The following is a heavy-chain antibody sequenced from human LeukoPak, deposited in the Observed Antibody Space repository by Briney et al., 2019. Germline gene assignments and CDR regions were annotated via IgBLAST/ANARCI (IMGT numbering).Heavy chain of an antibody. D-gene: IGHD1-26*01. J-gene: IGHJ4*02. CDR1: GLTFSNYW. Sequence: GGSLRLSCAASGLTFSNYWMNWVRQAPGKGLEWVANIKQDGSEKYYVDSVKGRFTISRDNAKNSLYVQMNSLRAEDTAVYYCARGVSGSYDYWGQGTLVTVSS. CDR2: IKQDGSEK. V-gene: IGHV3-7*05. CDR3: ARGVSGSYDY.